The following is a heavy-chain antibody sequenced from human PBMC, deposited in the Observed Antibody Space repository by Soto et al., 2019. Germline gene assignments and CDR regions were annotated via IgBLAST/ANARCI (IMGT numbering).Heavy chain of an antibody. CDR3: AKDRDDYRNYVFDY. CDR1: GFTFTNYA. V-gene: IGHV3-23*01. D-gene: IGHD4-4*01. J-gene: IGHJ4*02. Sequence: EVQLLESGGGLVQPGGSLRLSCAASGFTFTNYAMTWAPQAPGKGLEWVSISSGSGSGGSTNYADSVKGRFTISRDNSKNTLYLQMNSLRVEDTAVYYCAKDRDDYRNYVFDYWGQGTLVTVSS. CDR2: SSGSGSGGST.